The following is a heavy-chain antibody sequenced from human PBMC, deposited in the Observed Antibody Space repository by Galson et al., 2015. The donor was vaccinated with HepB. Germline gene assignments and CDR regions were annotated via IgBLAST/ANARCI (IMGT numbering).Heavy chain of an antibody. Sequence: SVKVSCKASGYTFTGYYMHWVRQAPGQGLEWMGWINPNSGGTNYAQKFQGRVTMTRDTSISTAYMELSRLRSDDTAVYYCARDAVSDSSDQWYFDLWGRGTLVTVSS. CDR2: INPNSGGT. V-gene: IGHV1-2*02. J-gene: IGHJ2*01. CDR3: ARDAVSDSSDQWYFDL. CDR1: GYTFTGYY. D-gene: IGHD6-19*01.